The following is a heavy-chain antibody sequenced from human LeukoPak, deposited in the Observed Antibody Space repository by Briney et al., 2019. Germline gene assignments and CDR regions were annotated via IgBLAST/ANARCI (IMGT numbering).Heavy chain of an antibody. D-gene: IGHD4-17*01. CDR3: ARADYGDSRDEYNWFDP. J-gene: IGHJ5*02. V-gene: IGHV1-2*02. CDR2: IKPKSGGT. CDR1: GYTFTGYY. Sequence: ASVKVSCKASGYTFTGYYMNWVRQAPGQGLEWMGWIKPKSGGTKYAQKFQGRVTMTRDTSISTAYMELRRLRSDDTAVYYCARADYGDSRDEYNWFDPWGQGPLVTVSS.